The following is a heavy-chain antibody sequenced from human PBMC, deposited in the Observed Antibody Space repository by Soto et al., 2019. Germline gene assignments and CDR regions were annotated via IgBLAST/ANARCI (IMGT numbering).Heavy chain of an antibody. CDR2: IRNKPNSYTT. D-gene: IGHD3-3*01. V-gene: IGHV3-72*01. Sequence: PGGSLRLSCVASGFTFSDHYMDWVRQAPGKGLAWVGRIRNKPNSYTTEYAASVKGRFTISRDDSKKLMYLQMNSLKTEDTAVYYCARGYGMFGVVNDAFDIWGQGTMVTVSS. CDR3: ARGYGMFGVVNDAFDI. CDR1: GFTFSDHY. J-gene: IGHJ3*02.